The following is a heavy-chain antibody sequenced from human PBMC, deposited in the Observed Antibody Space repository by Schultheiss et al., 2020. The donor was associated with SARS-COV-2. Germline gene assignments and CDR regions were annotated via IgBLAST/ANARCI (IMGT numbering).Heavy chain of an antibody. CDR2: ISSSGSTI. CDR1: GFTFSSYW. Sequence: GGSLRLSCAASGFTFSSYWMSWVRQAPGKGLEWVSYISSSGSTIYYADSVKGRFTISRDNPKNTLYLQMNSLRAEDTAVYYCARATVVPAAMGYYYYMDVWGKGTTVTVSS. CDR3: ARATVVPAAMGYYYYMDV. J-gene: IGHJ6*03. D-gene: IGHD2-2*01. V-gene: IGHV3-48*01.